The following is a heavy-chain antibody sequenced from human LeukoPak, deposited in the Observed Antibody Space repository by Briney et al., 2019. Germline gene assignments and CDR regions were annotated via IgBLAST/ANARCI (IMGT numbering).Heavy chain of an antibody. CDR3: AKDIPVVPAATTWDKDWFDP. J-gene: IGHJ5*02. Sequence: PGGSLRLSCSASGFTFSSYAMHWVRQAPGKGLEYVSAISSNGGSTYYADSVKGRFTISRDNSKNTLYLQMSSLRAEDTAVYYCAKDIPVVPAATTWDKDWFDPWGQGTLVTVSS. D-gene: IGHD2-2*01. V-gene: IGHV3-64D*06. CDR1: GFTFSSYA. CDR2: ISSNGGST.